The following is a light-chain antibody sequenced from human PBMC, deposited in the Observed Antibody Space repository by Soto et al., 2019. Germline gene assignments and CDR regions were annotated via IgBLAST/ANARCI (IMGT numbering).Light chain of an antibody. Sequence: QSVRTEPPRVSGAPGEGVTISSTGSSSNVGTNYDIHWYQHLPGTAPKLLIYGNNNRPSGVPDRFSSSKSGTSASLAISGLQAEDEADYYCQSYDSSLSAVFGTGTKVTV. CDR1: SSNVGTNYD. CDR2: GNN. J-gene: IGLJ1*01. V-gene: IGLV1-40*01. CDR3: QSYDSSLSAV.